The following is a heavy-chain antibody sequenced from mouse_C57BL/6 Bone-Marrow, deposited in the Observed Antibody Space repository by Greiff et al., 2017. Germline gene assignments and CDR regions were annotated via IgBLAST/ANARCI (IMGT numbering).Heavy chain of an antibody. CDR1: GFTFSDYG. J-gene: IGHJ3*01. CDR3: ARPPGFAY. V-gene: IGHV5-17*01. Sequence: EVQLVVSGGGLVKPGGSLKLSCAASGFTFSDYGMHWVRQAPEKGLEWVAYISSGSSTIYYADTVKGRFTISRDNAKNTLFLQMTSLRSEDTAMYYCARPPGFAYWGQGTLVTVSA. CDR2: ISSGSSTI.